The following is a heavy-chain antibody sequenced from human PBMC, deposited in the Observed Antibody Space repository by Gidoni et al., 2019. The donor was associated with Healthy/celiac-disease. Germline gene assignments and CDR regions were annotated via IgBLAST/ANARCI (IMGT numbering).Heavy chain of an antibody. V-gene: IGHV2-5*01. CDR2: IYGNDDK. D-gene: IGHD3-3*01. J-gene: IGHJ4*02. Sequence: QITLTESGPTLVTPTQTLTLTCTFSGFSLSTRGVGVGWIRQPPGKALAWLALIYGNDDKRYSPSLKSRLTITKDTYKNQVVLTMTNMDPVDTATYYCAHSPTIRFLEWLSTTRAFYFDYWGQGTLVTVSS. CDR3: AHSPTIRFLEWLSTTRAFYFDY. CDR1: GFSLSTRGVG.